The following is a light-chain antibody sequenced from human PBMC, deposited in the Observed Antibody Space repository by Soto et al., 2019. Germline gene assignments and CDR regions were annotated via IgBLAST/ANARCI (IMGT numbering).Light chain of an antibody. CDR1: SSDVGGYNY. Sequence: QSALTQPASVSGSPGQSITISCTGTSSDVGGYNYVSWFQQHPGKAPKLKIYEVSNRPSGVSNRFSGSKSGYTASLTISELQAEDEADYYCTSFTRSNTWVFGGGTQLTVL. CDR3: TSFTRSNTWV. J-gene: IGLJ3*02. CDR2: EVS. V-gene: IGLV2-14*03.